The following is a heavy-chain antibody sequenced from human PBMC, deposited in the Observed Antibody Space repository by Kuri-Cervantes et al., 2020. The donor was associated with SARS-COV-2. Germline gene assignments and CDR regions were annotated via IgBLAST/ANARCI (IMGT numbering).Heavy chain of an antibody. D-gene: IGHD3-3*01. Sequence: LSLTCAASGFTFSDYYMSWIRQAPGKGLEWVSYISSSGSTIYYADSVKGRFTISRDNAKNSLYLQMNSPRAEDTAVYYCARDALFNDFWGGYYYYMDVWGKGTTVTVSS. CDR1: GFTFSDYY. V-gene: IGHV3-11*04. J-gene: IGHJ6*03. CDR2: ISSSGSTI. CDR3: ARDALFNDFWGGYYYYMDV.